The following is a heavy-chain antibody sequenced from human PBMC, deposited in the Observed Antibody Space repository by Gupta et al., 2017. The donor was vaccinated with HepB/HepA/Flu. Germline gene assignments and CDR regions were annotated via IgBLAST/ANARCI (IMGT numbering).Heavy chain of an antibody. CDR1: GTSLSRYY. D-gene: IGHD1-7*01. J-gene: IGHJ4*02. CDR3: ARDPGTTSFDY. CDR2: ISYSGST. Sequence: VQLQESGPGLVKPSETLSLTCTVSGTSLSRYYWNWFRQPPGRALEWIAFISYSGSTNYNPSLKSRVTLSVDTSKNQVSLKVRSVTAADTAVYYCARDPGTTSFDYWGQGTLVTVSS. V-gene: IGHV4-59*01.